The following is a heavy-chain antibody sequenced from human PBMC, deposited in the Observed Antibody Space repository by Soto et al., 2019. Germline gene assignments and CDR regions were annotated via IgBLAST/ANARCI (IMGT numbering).Heavy chain of an antibody. V-gene: IGHV3-48*02. D-gene: IGHD3-3*01. CDR3: ARCEWLGDAFDI. Sequence: GGSLRLSCAASGFTFSSYSMNWVRQAPGKGLEWVSYISSRSSNIDYADSVKGRFSISRDNAKNSLYLQMNSLRDEDTAVYYCARCEWLGDAFDIWGQGTMVTVSS. J-gene: IGHJ3*02. CDR1: GFTFSSYS. CDR2: ISSRSSNI.